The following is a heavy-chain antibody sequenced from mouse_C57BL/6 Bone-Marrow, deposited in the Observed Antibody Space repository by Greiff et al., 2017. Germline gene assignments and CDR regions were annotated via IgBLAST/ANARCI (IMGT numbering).Heavy chain of an antibody. J-gene: IGHJ2*01. CDR2: INPNTGGS. Sequence: VQLQQSGPELVKPGASVKITCTASGYTFPDYNLDWVKQSHGKSLEWIGDINPNTGGSIYNQKLKGKATLTVDKSSSTAYMELRILTSEDTAVYYCVRSNYPFFYYWGQGTTLTVSS. CDR1: GYTFPDYN. CDR3: VRSNYPFFYY. D-gene: IGHD2-5*01. V-gene: IGHV1-18*01.